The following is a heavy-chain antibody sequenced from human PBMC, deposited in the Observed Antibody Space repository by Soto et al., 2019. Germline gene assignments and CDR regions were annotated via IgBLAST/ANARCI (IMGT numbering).Heavy chain of an antibody. Sequence: PSETLSLTCAVYGGSFSGYYWSWIRQPPGKGLEWIGEINHSGSTNYNPSLKSRVTISVDTSKNQFSLKLSSVTAADTAVYYCARPISRIYGDYQYNWFAPWGQGTLVTVSS. V-gene: IGHV4-34*01. CDR1: GGSFSGYY. J-gene: IGHJ5*02. D-gene: IGHD4-17*01. CDR3: ARPISRIYGDYQYNWFAP. CDR2: INHSGST.